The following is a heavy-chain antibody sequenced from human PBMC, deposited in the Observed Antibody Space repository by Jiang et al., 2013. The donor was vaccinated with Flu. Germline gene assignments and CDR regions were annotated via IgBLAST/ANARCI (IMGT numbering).Heavy chain of an antibody. Sequence: GAEVKKPGASVKVSCKASGYTFTSYDINWVRQATGQGLEWMGWMNPNSGNTGYAQKFQGRVTMTRNTSISTAYMELSSLRSEDTAVYYCARGLQQRYFDWLLFFDYWGQGTLVTVSS. D-gene: IGHD3-9*01. V-gene: IGHV1-8*01. CDR1: GYTFTSYD. J-gene: IGHJ4*02. CDR3: ARGLQQRYFDWLLFFDY. CDR2: MNPNSGNT.